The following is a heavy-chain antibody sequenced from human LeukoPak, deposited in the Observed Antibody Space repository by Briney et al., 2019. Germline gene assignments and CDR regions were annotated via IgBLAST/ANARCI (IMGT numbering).Heavy chain of an antibody. D-gene: IGHD5-12*01. CDR3: ARWNYSGHDF. J-gene: IGHJ4*02. V-gene: IGHV4-59*08. CDR2: IYYSGST. CDR1: GGSISSYY. Sequence: SETLSLTCTVSGGSISSYYWSWIRQPPGKGLEWIGYIYYSGSTNYNPPLKSRVTISVDTSKNQFSLKLSSVTAADTAVYYCARWNYSGHDFWGQGTLVTVSS.